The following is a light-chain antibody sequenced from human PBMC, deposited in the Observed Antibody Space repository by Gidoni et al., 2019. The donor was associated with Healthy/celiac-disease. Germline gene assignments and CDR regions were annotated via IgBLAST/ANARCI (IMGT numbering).Light chain of an antibody. Sequence: QPVLTQPPPASGTPGQRVTISCSGSSSNIGSNTVNWYQQPPGTAPKLLIYSNNQRPSGVLDRFSGSKSGTSASLAISGLQSEDEADYYCAAWDDSLNGVVFGGGTKLTVL. J-gene: IGLJ2*01. CDR2: SNN. CDR1: SSNIGSNT. CDR3: AAWDDSLNGVV. V-gene: IGLV1-44*01.